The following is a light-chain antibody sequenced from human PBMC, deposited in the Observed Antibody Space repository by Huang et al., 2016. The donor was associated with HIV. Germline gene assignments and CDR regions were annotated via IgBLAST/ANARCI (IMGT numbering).Light chain of an antibody. CDR3: QQYYSTPT. J-gene: IGKJ4*01. V-gene: IGKV1-NL1*01. CDR2: AAS. CDR1: QGISNS. Sequence: DIQMTQSPSSLSASVGDRVTITCRASQGISNSLAWYQQKPGKAPKLLLYAASTLERGVPSRFSGSGSGTDYTLTISSLQPEDFATYYCQQYYSTPTFGGGTKVEIK.